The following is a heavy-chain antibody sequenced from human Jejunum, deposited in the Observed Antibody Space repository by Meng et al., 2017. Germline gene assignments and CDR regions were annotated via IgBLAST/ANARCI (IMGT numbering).Heavy chain of an antibody. CDR1: GASITSFH. V-gene: IGHV4-59*05. CDR3: ARAKVTPMGYWFDP. D-gene: IGHD2-21*02. CDR2: VYYTGRT. J-gene: IGHJ5*02. Sequence: QVQLQESGPGLVQPSETLSLTCTVSGASITSFHWSWIRQPPGKGMEWIGSVYYTGRTFYNPSLKSRVTISLDTSKNQFSLNLRSVAAADTAVYYCARAKVTPMGYWFDPWGQGTLVTVSS.